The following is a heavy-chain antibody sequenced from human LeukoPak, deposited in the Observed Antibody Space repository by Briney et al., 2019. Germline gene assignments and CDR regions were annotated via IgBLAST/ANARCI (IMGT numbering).Heavy chain of an antibody. Sequence: ASVQVSCKASGYTFTSYGISWVRQAPGQGLEWMGWISAYNGNTNYAQKLQVRVTMTTDTSTSTAYMELRSLRADDTAVYYCARGNPYDDGDKPPFRLQTGMDVWGKGTTVTVSS. J-gene: IGHJ6*04. V-gene: IGHV1-18*01. D-gene: IGHD4-17*01. CDR3: ARGNPYDDGDKPPFRLQTGMDV. CDR2: ISAYNGNT. CDR1: GYTFTSYG.